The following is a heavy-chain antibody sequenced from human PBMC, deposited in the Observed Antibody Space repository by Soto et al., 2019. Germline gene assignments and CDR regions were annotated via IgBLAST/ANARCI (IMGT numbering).Heavy chain of an antibody. CDR2: IYYSGST. D-gene: IGHD6-13*01. CDR1: GGSISSSSYY. J-gene: IGHJ4*02. Sequence: SSETLSLTCTVSGGSISSSSYYWGWIRQPPGKGLEWIGSIYYSGSTYYNPSLKSRATISVDTSKNQFSLKLSSVTAADTAVYYCARLPSSWYTLFDYWGQGTLVTVSS. V-gene: IGHV4-39*01. CDR3: ARLPSSWYTLFDY.